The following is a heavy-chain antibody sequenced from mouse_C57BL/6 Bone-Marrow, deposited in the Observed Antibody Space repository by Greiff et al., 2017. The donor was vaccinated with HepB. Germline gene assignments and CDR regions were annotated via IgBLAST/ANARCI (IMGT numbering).Heavy chain of an antibody. J-gene: IGHJ3*01. V-gene: IGHV8-8*01. CDR1: GFSLSTFGMG. D-gene: IGHD1-1*01. CDR3: ARKGKNYYGSSSGFAY. CDR2: IWWDDDK. Sequence: QVTLKESGPGILQPSQTLSLTCSFSGFSLSTFGMGVGWIRQPSGKGLEWLAHIWWDDDKYYNPALKSRLTISKDTSKNQVFLKIAHVDTADTATYYCARKGKNYYGSSSGFAYWGQGTLVTVSA.